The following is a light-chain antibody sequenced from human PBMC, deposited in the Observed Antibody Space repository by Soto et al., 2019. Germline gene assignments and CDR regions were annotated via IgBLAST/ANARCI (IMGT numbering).Light chain of an antibody. CDR1: QDISNS. V-gene: IGKV1-33*01. Sequence: DIQLTQSPSSLSASVGDRVTITCQASQDISNSLNWYQQRPGKAPNLLIYGASNMETGVPSRFSGSGSGTHFTLTISSLEPEDFAVYYCQQRSNWPLTFGGGTKVDIK. J-gene: IGKJ4*01. CDR3: QQRSNWPLT. CDR2: GAS.